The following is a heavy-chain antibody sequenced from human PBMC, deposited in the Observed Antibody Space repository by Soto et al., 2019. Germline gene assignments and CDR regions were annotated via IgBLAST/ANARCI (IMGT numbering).Heavy chain of an antibody. CDR2: IKNKGDSHTT. Sequence: EVQLVESGGGLVQPGGSLRLSCAASGFTFSDHYMDWVRQAPGKGLEWVGHIKNKGDSHTTEYAASVKGRFSISRDDSKKSVYPQMTSRETEDTAVYYCAGVWDCWFDAWAQGTPCAFSS. D-gene: IGHD1-26*01. V-gene: IGHV3-72*01. CDR1: GFTFSDHY. CDR3: AGVWDCWFDA. J-gene: IGHJ5*02.